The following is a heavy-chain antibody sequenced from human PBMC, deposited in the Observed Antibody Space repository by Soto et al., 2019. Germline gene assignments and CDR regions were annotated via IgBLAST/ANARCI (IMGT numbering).Heavy chain of an antibody. D-gene: IGHD6-6*01. CDR1: GFSFKTFW. Sequence: EMQLVESGGDSVQPGESLRLSCAASGFSFKTFWMSWVRQAPGKGLEWVANINQDESESHYVDSVKGRFTISRDNAKSSVSLQMNDLRVEDTAVYYCVSANIVGRPGGGQGTMVTVSS. J-gene: IGHJ3*01. V-gene: IGHV3-7*01. CDR2: INQDESES. CDR3: VSANIVGRPG.